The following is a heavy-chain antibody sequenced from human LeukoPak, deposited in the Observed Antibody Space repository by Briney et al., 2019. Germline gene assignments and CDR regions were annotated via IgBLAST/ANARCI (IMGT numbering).Heavy chain of an antibody. CDR3: AEDLPASGWFS. CDR2: ISGSGDNT. Sequence: RSGGSLRLSCAASGFTFTTYMTWVRQAPGKGLEWVSAISGSGDNTYYADSVRGRFIISRDNSKNTLYLQMNSLRAEDTAIYYCAEDLPASGWFSWGQGTLVTVSS. V-gene: IGHV3-23*01. CDR1: GFTFTTY. D-gene: IGHD6-19*01. J-gene: IGHJ5*02.